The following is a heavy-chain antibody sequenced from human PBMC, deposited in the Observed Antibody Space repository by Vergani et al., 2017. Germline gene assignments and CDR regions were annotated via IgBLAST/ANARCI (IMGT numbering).Heavy chain of an antibody. Sequence: QVQLQQWGGGLLKPSETLSLTCVVNGGSFTSYHWTWIRQSPGEGLEWVGDIDHTGRPDYNPSLKSRLTMSVDKSRNQFSLTLNSVTATEPAIYFCARVNTETNGHLYYYYYMDVWGQGTAVTVS. CDR2: IDHTGRP. CDR1: GGSFTSYH. V-gene: IGHV4-34*01. J-gene: IGHJ6*03. CDR3: ARVNTETNGHLYYYYYMDV. D-gene: IGHD4-11*01.